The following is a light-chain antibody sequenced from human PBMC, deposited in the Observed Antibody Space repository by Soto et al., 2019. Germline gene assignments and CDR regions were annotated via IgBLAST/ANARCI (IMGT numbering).Light chain of an antibody. CDR1: RSVSSNY. V-gene: IGKV3-20*01. CDR2: GAS. Sequence: EVVLTQSPGTPSLSPGERATPSCRARRSVSSNYVAWYRQIPGQTPRLLIYGASSRATGIPDRFSGSGSGTDFTLTISRLELEDFEVYYCQRHGRSPWMFVQGTKVDIK. CDR3: QRHGRSPWM. J-gene: IGKJ1*01.